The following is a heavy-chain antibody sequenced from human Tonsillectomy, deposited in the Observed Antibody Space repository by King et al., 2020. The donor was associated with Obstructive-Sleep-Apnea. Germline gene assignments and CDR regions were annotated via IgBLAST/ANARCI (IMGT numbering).Heavy chain of an antibody. CDR3: ALPTIFGDYYYYGMDV. Sequence: VQLVESGGGVVQPGRSLRLSCAASGFTFSSYAMHWVRQAPGKGLEWVAVKSFDRGNIYYADSVKGRFTISSDSSKNTLYLQMNSLRPEDTAVYYLALPTIFGDYYYYGMDVWGQGTTVTVSS. V-gene: IGHV3-30*04. D-gene: IGHD3-3*01. CDR1: GFTFSSYA. J-gene: IGHJ6*02. CDR2: KSFDRGNI.